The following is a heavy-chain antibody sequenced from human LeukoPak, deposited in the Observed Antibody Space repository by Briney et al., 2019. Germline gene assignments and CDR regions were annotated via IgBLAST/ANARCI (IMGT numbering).Heavy chain of an antibody. J-gene: IGHJ4*02. CDR2: IIPILGIA. Sequence: SVKVSCKASGGTFSSYAISWVRQAPGQGLEWMGRIIPILGIANYAQKFQGRVTITADKSTSTAYMELSSLRSEDTAVYYCAREVTGTLYTAYYFDYWGQGTLVTVSS. CDR3: AREVTGTLYTAYYFDY. V-gene: IGHV1-69*04. CDR1: GGTFSSYA. D-gene: IGHD1-7*01.